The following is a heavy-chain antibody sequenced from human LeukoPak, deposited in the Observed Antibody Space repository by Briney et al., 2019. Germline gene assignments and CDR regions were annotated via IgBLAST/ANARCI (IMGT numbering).Heavy chain of an antibody. J-gene: IGHJ3*02. CDR1: GFTFSSYG. V-gene: IGHV3-30*03. CDR3: ATVATVVTPLDAFDI. Sequence: GGSLRLSCAASGFTFSSYGMHWVRQAPGKGLEWVAVISYDGSNKYYADSVKGRFTISRDNSKNTLYLQMNSLRAEDTAVYYCATVATVVTPLDAFDIWGQGTMVTVSS. CDR2: ISYDGSNK. D-gene: IGHD4-23*01.